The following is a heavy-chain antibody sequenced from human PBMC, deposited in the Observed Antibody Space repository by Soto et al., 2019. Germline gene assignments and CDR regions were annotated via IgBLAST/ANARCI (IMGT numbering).Heavy chain of an antibody. CDR2: IYYSGST. D-gene: IGHD6-13*01. CDR3: ARYSSSWYFDY. J-gene: IGHJ4*02. Sequence: QLQLQESGPGLVKPSETLSLTCTVSGGSISSSSYYWGWIRQPPGKGLEWIGSIYYSGSTYYNPSLKSRVTISVDTSKNQFSLKLSSVTAADTAVYYCARYSSSWYFDYWGQGTLVTVSS. V-gene: IGHV4-39*01. CDR1: GGSISSSSYY.